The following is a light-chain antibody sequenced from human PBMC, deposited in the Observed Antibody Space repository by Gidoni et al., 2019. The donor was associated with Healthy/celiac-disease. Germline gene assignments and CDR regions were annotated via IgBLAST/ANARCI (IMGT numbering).Light chain of an antibody. J-gene: IGKJ4*02. Sequence: IQLTQSPSSLSASVGDRVTITCRPSQGISSYLAWYQQKPGKAPKLLIYAASTLQSGVPSRFSGSGSGTDFTLTISSLQPEDFATYYCQQLNSYPLTFGEGTKVEIK. CDR1: QGISSY. V-gene: IGKV1-9*01. CDR3: QQLNSYPLT. CDR2: AAS.